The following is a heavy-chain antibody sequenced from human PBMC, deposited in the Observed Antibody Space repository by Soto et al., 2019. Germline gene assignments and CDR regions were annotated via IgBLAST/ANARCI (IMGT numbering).Heavy chain of an antibody. J-gene: IGHJ4*02. V-gene: IGHV3-33*01. D-gene: IGHD2-2*01. CDR1: GFTFSSYG. Sequence: QVQLVESGGGVVQPGRSLRLSCAASGFTFSSYGIHWVRQAPGKGLEWVAVIWYDGSNKYYADFVKGRFTISRDNSKNTLYLQMNSLRAEDTAVYYCASRSPALDYWGQGTLVTVSS. CDR2: IWYDGSNK. CDR3: ASRSPALDY.